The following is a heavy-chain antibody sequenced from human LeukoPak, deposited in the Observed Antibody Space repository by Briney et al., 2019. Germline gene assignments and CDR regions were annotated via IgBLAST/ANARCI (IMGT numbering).Heavy chain of an antibody. J-gene: IGHJ3*02. V-gene: IGHV3-23*01. D-gene: IGHD3-3*01. CDR2: ISGSGGST. CDR3: AKMTLYDFWSGYIPTHAFDI. CDR1: GFTFSSYA. Sequence: GGSLRLSCAASGFTFSSYAMSWVRQAPGKGLEWVSAISGSGGSTYYADSVKGRFTISRDNSKNTLYLQMNSLRAEHTAVYYCAKMTLYDFWSGYIPTHAFDIWGQGTMVTVSS.